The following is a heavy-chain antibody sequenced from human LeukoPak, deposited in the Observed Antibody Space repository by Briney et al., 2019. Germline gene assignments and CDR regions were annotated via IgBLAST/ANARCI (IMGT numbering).Heavy chain of an antibody. Sequence: VGSLRLSCAASGFPFSNAWMSWVPQAPGRGREWGCRTKSKSDGGTTDYASPKKGRITISRDATKTPLYLQMNSLKTEDTAVYYCTTLYYDFWSGDSDRSLQHWGQGTLVTVSS. CDR1: GFPFSNAW. CDR3: TTLYYDFWSGDSDRSLQH. J-gene: IGHJ1*01. V-gene: IGHV3-15*01. D-gene: IGHD3-3*01. CDR2: TKSKSDGGTT.